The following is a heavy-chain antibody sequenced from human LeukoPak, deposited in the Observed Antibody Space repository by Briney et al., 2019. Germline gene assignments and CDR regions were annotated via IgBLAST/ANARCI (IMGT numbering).Heavy chain of an antibody. CDR1: GRSFSGYY. CDR3: ARRATHRPFDP. D-gene: IGHD1-14*01. J-gene: IGHJ5*02. Sequence: PSETLSLTCAVYGRSFSGYYWSWIRQPPGKGLEWIGEINHSGSTNYNPSLKSRVTISVDTSKNQFSLKLSSVTAADTAVYYCARRATHRPFDPWGQGTLVTVSS. V-gene: IGHV4-34*01. CDR2: INHSGST.